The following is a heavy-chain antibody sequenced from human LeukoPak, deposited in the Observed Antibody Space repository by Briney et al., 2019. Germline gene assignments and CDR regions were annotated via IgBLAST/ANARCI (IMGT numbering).Heavy chain of an antibody. D-gene: IGHD5-18*01. CDR3: ARETAMVRFGSYFFDY. V-gene: IGHV3-9*01. J-gene: IGHJ4*02. CDR2: IGWNSGSI. Sequence: PGRSLRLSCAASGFTFDDYAMHWVRQAPGKGLEWVSTIGWNSGSIGYADSVKGRFTISRDNAKNSLYLQMNSLRAEDTAVYYCARETAMVRFGSYFFDYWGQGTLVTVSS. CDR1: GFTFDDYA.